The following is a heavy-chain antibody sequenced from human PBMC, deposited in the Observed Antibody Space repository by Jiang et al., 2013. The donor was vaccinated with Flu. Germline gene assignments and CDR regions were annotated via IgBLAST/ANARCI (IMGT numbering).Heavy chain of an antibody. D-gene: IGHD6-19*01. Sequence: VQLLESGGGVVQPGRSLRLSCAASGFTFSSSAMHWVRQAPGKGLEWVAVISYDGSNKYYADSVKGRFTISRDNSKNTLYLQMNSLRAEDTAVYYCARDESLYSSGWYSFDYWGQGTLVTVSS. CDR3: ARDESLYSSGWYSFDY. V-gene: IGHV3-30-3*01. J-gene: IGHJ4*02. CDR1: GFTFSSSA. CDR2: ISYDGSNK.